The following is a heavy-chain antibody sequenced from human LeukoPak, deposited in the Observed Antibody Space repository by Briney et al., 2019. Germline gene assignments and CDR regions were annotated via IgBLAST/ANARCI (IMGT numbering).Heavy chain of an antibody. CDR3: ARQRGLVGFDP. Sequence: EYLVLSCRGSRNGKTSYWKGWMRRMPAKHQEKMGSIYPGDSDTRYSPSFQGQVTISADKSISTAYLQWSSLKASDTAMYYCARQRGLVGFDPWGQGTLVTVSS. CDR2: IYPGDSDT. CDR1: RNGKTSYW. D-gene: IGHD3-10*01. J-gene: IGHJ5*02. V-gene: IGHV5-51*01.